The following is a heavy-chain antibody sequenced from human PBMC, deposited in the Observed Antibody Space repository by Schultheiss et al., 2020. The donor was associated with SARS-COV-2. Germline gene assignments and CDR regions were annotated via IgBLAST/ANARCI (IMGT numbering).Heavy chain of an antibody. CDR2: IYSGGST. Sequence: SCAASGFTFSKYDMHWVRQAPGKGLEWVSVIYSGGSTYYADSVKGRFTISRDNSKNTLYLQMNSLRAEDTAVYYCARHYGDYLTYWGQGTLVTVSS. CDR3: ARHYGDYLTY. J-gene: IGHJ4*02. D-gene: IGHD4-17*01. CDR1: GFTFSKYD. V-gene: IGHV3-66*04.